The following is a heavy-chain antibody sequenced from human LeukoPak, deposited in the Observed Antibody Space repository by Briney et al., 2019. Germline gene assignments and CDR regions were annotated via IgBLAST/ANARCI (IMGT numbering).Heavy chain of an antibody. J-gene: IGHJ5*02. CDR2: IYPGDSDT. CDR3: ARQLGITISHRWFDP. Sequence: GESLKISCKGSVYSFTSYWIGWVRQMPGKGLEWMGIIYPGDSDTRYSPSFQGQVTISADKSISTAYLQWSSLKASDTAMYYCARQLGITISHRWFDPWGQGTLVTVSS. V-gene: IGHV5-51*01. D-gene: IGHD3-9*01. CDR1: VYSFTSYW.